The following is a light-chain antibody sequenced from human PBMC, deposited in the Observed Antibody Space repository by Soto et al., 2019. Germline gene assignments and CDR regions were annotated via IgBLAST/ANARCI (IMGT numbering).Light chain of an antibody. J-gene: IGKJ4*01. V-gene: IGKV3-15*01. CDR1: QSVDSN. CDR3: QQYNTYPLT. CDR2: AAS. Sequence: EIVMTQSPNTVSVSPGDRATLSCRASQSVDSNLAWYQQRPGQAPRLLISAASTRAPGIPARFSGSGSGTNFTLSISGLQSEDFATYYCQQYNTYPLTFGGGTNVEIK.